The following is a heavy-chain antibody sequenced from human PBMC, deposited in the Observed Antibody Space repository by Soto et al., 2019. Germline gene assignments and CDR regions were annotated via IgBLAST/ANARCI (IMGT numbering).Heavy chain of an antibody. CDR2: ISGSGGST. Sequence: PGGSLRLSCAASGFTFSSYAMSWVRQAPGKGLEWVSAISGSGGSTYYADSVKGRFTISRDNSKNTLYLQMNSLRAEDTAVYYSAKDLTKDFWSGYRSRWFEPSGQGTLVTVSS. V-gene: IGHV3-23*01. CDR3: AKDLTKDFWSGYRSRWFEP. CDR1: GFTFSSYA. J-gene: IGHJ5*02. D-gene: IGHD3-3*01.